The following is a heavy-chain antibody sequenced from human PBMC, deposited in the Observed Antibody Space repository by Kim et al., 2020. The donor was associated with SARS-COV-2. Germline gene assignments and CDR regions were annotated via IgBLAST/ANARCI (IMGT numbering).Heavy chain of an antibody. D-gene: IGHD5-18*01. CDR2: IKSKTDGGTT. Sequence: GGSLRLSCAASGFTFSNAWMSWVRQAPGKGLEWVGRIKSKTDGGTTDYAAPVKGRFTISRDDSKNTLYLQMNSLKTEDTAVYYCTTTLVDTAMVYPPKFDYWGQGTLVTVSS. CDR1: GFTFSNAW. J-gene: IGHJ4*02. CDR3: TTTLVDTAMVYPPKFDY. V-gene: IGHV3-15*01.